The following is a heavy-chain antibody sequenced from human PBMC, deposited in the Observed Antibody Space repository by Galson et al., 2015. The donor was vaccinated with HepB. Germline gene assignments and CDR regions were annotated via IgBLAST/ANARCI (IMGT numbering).Heavy chain of an antibody. CDR1: GDSVSSNSAA. J-gene: IGHJ4*02. CDR2: TYYRSKWYN. D-gene: IGHD2-15*01. CDR3: ARNLPKKYCSGGSCYFDY. Sequence: CAISGDSVSSNSAAWNWIRQSPSRGLEWLGRTYYRSKWYNDYAVSVKSRITINPDTSKNQFSLQLNSATPEDTAVYYCARNLPKKYCSGGSCYFDYWGQGTLVTVSS. V-gene: IGHV6-1*01.